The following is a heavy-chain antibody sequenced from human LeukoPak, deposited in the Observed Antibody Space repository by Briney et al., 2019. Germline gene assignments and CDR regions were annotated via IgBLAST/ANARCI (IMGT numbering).Heavy chain of an antibody. Sequence: SGTLSLTCTVSGGSISSSYWWSWVRQPPGKGLEWIGEISHSGSTNYNPSLKSRVTMSVDKSKNQFSLKLNSVTAADTAVYFCARGDNYNFDYWGQGILVTVSS. J-gene: IGHJ4*02. CDR2: ISHSGST. CDR1: GGSISSSYW. V-gene: IGHV4-4*02. D-gene: IGHD4-11*01. CDR3: ARGDNYNFDY.